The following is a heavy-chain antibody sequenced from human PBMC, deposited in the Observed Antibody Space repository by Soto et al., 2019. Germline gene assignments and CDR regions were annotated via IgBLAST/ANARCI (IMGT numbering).Heavy chain of an antibody. Sequence: SVKVSCKASGGTFSSYTISWVRQAPGQGLEWMGRIIPILGIANYAQKFQGRVTITADKSTSTAYMELSSLRSEDTAVYYCARDKTPYYYDSSGYYFNLLIWGQGTMVTL. J-gene: IGHJ3*02. CDR2: IIPILGIA. V-gene: IGHV1-69*04. D-gene: IGHD3-22*01. CDR3: ARDKTPYYYDSSGYYFNLLI. CDR1: GGTFSSYT.